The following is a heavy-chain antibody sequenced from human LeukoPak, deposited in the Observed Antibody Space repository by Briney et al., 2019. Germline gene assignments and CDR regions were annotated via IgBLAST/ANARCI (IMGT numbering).Heavy chain of an antibody. Sequence: SETLSLTCTVSGYSISSGYYWGWIRQPPGKGLEWIGSIYHSGSTYYNPSLKSRVTISVDTSKNQFSLKLSSVTAADTAVYYCARGLLGDYYFDYWGQGTLVTVSS. CDR3: ARGLLGDYYFDY. D-gene: IGHD3-16*01. V-gene: IGHV4-38-2*02. CDR2: IYHSGST. CDR1: GYSISSGYY. J-gene: IGHJ4*02.